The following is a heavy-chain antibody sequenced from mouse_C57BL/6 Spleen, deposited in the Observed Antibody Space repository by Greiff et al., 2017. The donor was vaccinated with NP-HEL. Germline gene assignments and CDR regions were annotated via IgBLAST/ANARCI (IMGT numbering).Heavy chain of an antibody. V-gene: IGHV5-17*01. Sequence: EVQLVESGGGLVKPGGSLKLSCAASGFTFSDYGMHWVRQAPEKGLEWVAYISSGSSTIYYADTVKGRFTISRDNAKNTLFLQMTSLRSEDTAMYYCARSGWCYAMDYWGQGTSVTVSS. CDR1: GFTFSDYG. CDR3: ARSGWCYAMDY. CDR2: ISSGSSTI. J-gene: IGHJ4*01. D-gene: IGHD1-1*02.